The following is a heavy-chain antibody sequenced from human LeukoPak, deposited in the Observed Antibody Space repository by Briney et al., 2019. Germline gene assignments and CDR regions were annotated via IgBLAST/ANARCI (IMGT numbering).Heavy chain of an antibody. Sequence: SETPSLTCTVFGGSISSSSYYWGWIRQPPGKGLEWIGSIHYSGSTNYNPSLKSRVTISVDTSKNQFSLKLSSVTAADTAVYYCARGYCSGGSCYSYYYYNYMDVWGKGTTVTVSS. CDR2: IHYSGST. CDR1: GGSISSSSYY. J-gene: IGHJ6*03. CDR3: ARGYCSGGSCYSYYYYNYMDV. D-gene: IGHD2-15*01. V-gene: IGHV4-39*07.